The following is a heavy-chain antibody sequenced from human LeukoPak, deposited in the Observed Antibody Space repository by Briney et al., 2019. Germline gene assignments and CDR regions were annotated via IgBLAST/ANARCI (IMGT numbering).Heavy chain of an antibody. CDR3: GXXXXXXPXXAFDI. V-gene: IGHV3-21*03. J-gene: IGHJ3*02. CDR2: ISSRSYI. CDR1: GFTFSSYS. Sequence: GGSLRLSCAASGFTFSSYSMNWVRQAPGKGREWVSSISSRSYIYYADSGRGRFTTSRSNAKKSLYLQMNSLRCEETGVVYCGXXXXXXPXXAFDIXXQGAMVTVSS.